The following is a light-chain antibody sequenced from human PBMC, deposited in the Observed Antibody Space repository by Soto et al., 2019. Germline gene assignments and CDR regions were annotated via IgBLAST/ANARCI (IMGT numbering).Light chain of an antibody. CDR1: IRDIGGYNF. V-gene: IGLV2-11*01. Sequence: QSVLTQPRSVSGSPGQSITISCSGTIRDIGGYNFISWYQQHPGTDPKIIIYDVSKRPSGVPNRFSGSTSGNTASLTISGLQAEDDAFYYCCSYAGSNTLVFGGGTKLTVL. CDR3: CSYAGSNTLV. J-gene: IGLJ2*01. CDR2: DVS.